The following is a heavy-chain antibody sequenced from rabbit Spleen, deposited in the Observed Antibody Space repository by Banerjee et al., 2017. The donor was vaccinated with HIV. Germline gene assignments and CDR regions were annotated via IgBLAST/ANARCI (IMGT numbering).Heavy chain of an antibody. D-gene: IGHD7-1*01. J-gene: IGHJ6*01. Sequence: QSLEESGGDLVKPGTSLTLTCTASGFSFISGYYMCWVRQAPGKGLEWSACIAAGSAGTTYYANWAKGRFTISKTSSTTVTLQMTSLTAADTATYFCARDTGTSFSTYGMDLWGPGTLVTVS. CDR3: ARDTGTSFSTYGMDL. CDR2: IAAGSAGTT. V-gene: IGHV1S40*01. CDR1: GFSFISGYY.